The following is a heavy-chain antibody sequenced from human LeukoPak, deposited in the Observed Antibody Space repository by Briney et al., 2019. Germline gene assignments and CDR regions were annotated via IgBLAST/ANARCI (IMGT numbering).Heavy chain of an antibody. CDR1: GFTFSSYG. D-gene: IGHD3-10*01. J-gene: IGHJ4*02. Sequence: GGSLRLSCAASGFTFSSYGMHWVRQAPGKGLEWVAVISYDGSNKYYADSVKGRFTISRDNSKNTLYLQMNSLRAEDTAVYYCAKVLVGSGSLFDYWGQGTLVTVSS. CDR2: ISYDGSNK. CDR3: AKVLVGSGSLFDY. V-gene: IGHV3-30*18.